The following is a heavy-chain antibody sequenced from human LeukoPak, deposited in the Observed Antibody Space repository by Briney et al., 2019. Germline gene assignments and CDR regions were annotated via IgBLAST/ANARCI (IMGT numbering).Heavy chain of an antibody. V-gene: IGHV3-30*18. CDR1: GFTFSSYG. D-gene: IGHD5-18*01. Sequence: KAGGSLRLSCAASGFTFSSYGMHWVRQAPGKGLEWVAVISYDGSNKYYADSVKGRFTISRDNSKNTLYLQMNSLRAEDTAVYYCAKGPRYGYGPGPYGMDVWGRGTTVTVSS. CDR3: AKGPRYGYGPGPYGMDV. CDR2: ISYDGSNK. J-gene: IGHJ6*02.